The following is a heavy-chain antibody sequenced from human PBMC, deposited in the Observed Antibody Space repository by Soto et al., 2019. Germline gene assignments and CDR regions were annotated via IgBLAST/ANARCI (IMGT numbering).Heavy chain of an antibody. V-gene: IGHV3-30*18. J-gene: IGHJ5*02. CDR2: ISSDGNNK. Sequence: QVQLVESGGGAVQPGRSLRLSCAASGFTFDCHGMHWVRQAPGKGLEWVAVISSDGNNKYYADSVKGRFTISRDNFNNILYLQMSSLRAEDTAVYYCAKDLLPNAVTTCGSWGQGTLVTVSS. CDR1: GFTFDCHG. CDR3: AKDLLPNAVTTCGS. D-gene: IGHD4-17*01.